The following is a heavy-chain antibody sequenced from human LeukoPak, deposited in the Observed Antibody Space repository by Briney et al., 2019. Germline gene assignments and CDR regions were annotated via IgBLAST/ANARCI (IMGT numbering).Heavy chain of an antibody. D-gene: IGHD2-8*01. V-gene: IGHV3-23*01. CDR2: IGSSGATT. Sequence: GGSLRVSCEASGFTFNKFAMSWVRQAPGKGPEWVSAIGSSGATTFYADSVKGRCTISRDNSKNTVYLEMNSLRAEDTAIYYCVRVSVGPLSRPTHVALYYGMDVWGQGTTVTVSS. CDR3: VRVSVGPLSRPTHVALYYGMDV. CDR1: GFTFNKFA. J-gene: IGHJ6*02.